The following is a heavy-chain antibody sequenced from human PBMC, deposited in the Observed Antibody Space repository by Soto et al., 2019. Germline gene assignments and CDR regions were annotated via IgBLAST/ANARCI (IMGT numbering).Heavy chain of an antibody. V-gene: IGHV3-30*18. J-gene: IGHJ4*02. CDR2: VSHGGRNT. D-gene: IGHD6-19*01. CDR1: GFTFSDYA. CDR3: AKGGRQWLVTSDFNY. Sequence: GGSLRLSCAASGFTFSDYAMHWVRQAPGKGLEWVAVVSHGGRNTHYADSVKGRFTISRDSSKNTVSLEMTSLRAEDTAVYYCAKGGRQWLVTSDFNYWGQGALVTSPQ.